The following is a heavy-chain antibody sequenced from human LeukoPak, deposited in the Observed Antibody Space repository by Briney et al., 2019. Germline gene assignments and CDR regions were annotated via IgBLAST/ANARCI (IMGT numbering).Heavy chain of an antibody. D-gene: IGHD6-13*01. J-gene: IGHJ4*02. Sequence: GGSLRLSCGASGFTFSSYGMHWVRQAPSTGLEWVAFRGSDSSYIYYLESVKGRFTISRDNSKNTLYLPMHSLRPEDTALYYCVKDPSVAAASGSFDFWGQGTLVTVSS. CDR3: VKDPSVAAASGSFDF. CDR2: RGSDSSYI. CDR1: GFTFSSYG. V-gene: IGHV3-30*02.